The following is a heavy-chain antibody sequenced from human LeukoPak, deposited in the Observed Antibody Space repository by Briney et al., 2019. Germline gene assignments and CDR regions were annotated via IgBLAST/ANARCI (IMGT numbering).Heavy chain of an antibody. D-gene: IGHD3-10*01. J-gene: IGHJ3*02. Sequence: GGSLRLSCVASGFTFSNYGMHWVRQAPGKGLEWVAVISHDDSGEWYADSVQGRFTISRDNSRNTLSLQMDSLRAEDTAVYYCARDLTYGSATDIWGQGTMVTVSS. CDR1: GFTFSNYG. V-gene: IGHV3-30*03. CDR2: ISHDDSGE. CDR3: ARDLTYGSATDI.